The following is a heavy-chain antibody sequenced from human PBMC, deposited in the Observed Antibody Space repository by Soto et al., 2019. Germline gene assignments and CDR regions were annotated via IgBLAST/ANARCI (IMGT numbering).Heavy chain of an antibody. J-gene: IGHJ6*02. CDR1: GFTFSSYG. Sequence: GGPMRLYRAACGFTFSSYGMHWVRQAPGKGLEWVAVIWYDGSNKYYADSVKGRFTISRDNSKNTLYLQMNSLRAEDTAVCYCARDGVTMAGSYYYGMDVWGQGTTVTVSS. CDR2: IWYDGSNK. CDR3: ARDGVTMAGSYYYGMDV. D-gene: IGHD3-10*01. V-gene: IGHV3-33*01.